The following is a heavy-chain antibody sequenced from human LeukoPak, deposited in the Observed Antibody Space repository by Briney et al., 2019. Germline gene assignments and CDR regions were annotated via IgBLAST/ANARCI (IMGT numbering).Heavy chain of an antibody. V-gene: IGHV3-23*01. J-gene: IGHJ4*02. D-gene: IGHD5/OR15-5a*01. CDR3: AKQWGYSVPPTIDY. Sequence: PGGSLRLSCAASGFTFSSYAMSWVRQAPGKGLEWVSAISGSGGSTYYADSVKGWFTISRDNSKNTLYLQMNSLRAEDTAVYYCAKQWGYSVPPTIDYWGQGTLVTVSS. CDR1: GFTFSSYA. CDR2: ISGSGGST.